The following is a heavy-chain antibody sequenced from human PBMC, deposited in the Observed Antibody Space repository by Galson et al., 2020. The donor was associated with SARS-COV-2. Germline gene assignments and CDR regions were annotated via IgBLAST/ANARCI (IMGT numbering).Heavy chain of an antibody. CDR3: AHRRVYCTNGVCFIDYFDY. V-gene: IGHV2-5*01. D-gene: IGHD2-8*01. CDR1: GFSLSTSGVG. J-gene: IGHJ4*02. Sequence: SGPTLVKPTQTLTLTCTFSGFSLSTSGVGVGWIRQPPGKALEWLALIYWNDDKRYSPSLKSRLTITKDTSKNQVVLTMTNMDPVDTATYYCAHRRVYCTNGVCFIDYFDYWGQGTLVTVSS. CDR2: IYWNDDK.